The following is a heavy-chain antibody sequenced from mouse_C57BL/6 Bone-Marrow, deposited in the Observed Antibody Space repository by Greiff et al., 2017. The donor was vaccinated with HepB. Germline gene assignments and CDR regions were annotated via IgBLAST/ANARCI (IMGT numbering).Heavy chain of an antibody. V-gene: IGHV1-82*01. CDR3: ARRRGAMDY. J-gene: IGHJ4*01. CDR1: GYAFSSSW. CDR2: IYPGDGDT. Sequence: VQLQQSGPELVKPGASVKISCKASGYAFSSSWMNWVKQRPGKGLEWIGRIYPGDGDTNYNGKFKGKATLTADKSYSTAYMQLSSRTSEDSAVYFCARRRGAMDYWGQGTSVTVSS.